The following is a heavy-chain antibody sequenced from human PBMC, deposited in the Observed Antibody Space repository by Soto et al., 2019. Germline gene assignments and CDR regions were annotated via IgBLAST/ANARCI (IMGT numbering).Heavy chain of an antibody. CDR3: AKVIRADSTSSNFYYYSAMDV. V-gene: IGHV3-30*18. D-gene: IGHD6-6*01. Sequence: QVQMVESGGGVVQPGRSLRLSCAASGFSFSAYGLHWVRQAPGKGLEWLAVISNDGRNTYYADSVKGRFTISRDNSKDTLFLQMNSLMGEDTAIYYCAKVIRADSTSSNFYYYSAMDVWGQGTTVTVSS. CDR2: ISNDGRNT. J-gene: IGHJ6*02. CDR1: GFSFSAYG.